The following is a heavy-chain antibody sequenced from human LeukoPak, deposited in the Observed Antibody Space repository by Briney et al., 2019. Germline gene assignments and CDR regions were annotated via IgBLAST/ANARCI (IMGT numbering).Heavy chain of an antibody. CDR2: IHYSGGT. J-gene: IGHJ3*02. V-gene: IGHV4-59*08. CDR3: ARPVGMASADAFDI. D-gene: IGHD5-24*01. Sequence: PSETLSLTCTVSGGSISNYYWTWIRQPPGKGLDWIGYIHYSGGTNYNPSLKSRVTISVDTSKNQFSLTLSSVTAADTAVYYCARPVGMASADAFDIWGQGTMVTVSS. CDR1: GGSISNYY.